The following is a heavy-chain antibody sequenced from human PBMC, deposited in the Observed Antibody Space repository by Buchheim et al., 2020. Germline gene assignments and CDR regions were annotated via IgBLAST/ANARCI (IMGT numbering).Heavy chain of an antibody. CDR3: ARTVDTAMVTPDY. CDR2: ISYDGNNK. V-gene: IGHV3-30-3*01. Sequence: QVQLVESGGGVVQPGRSLRLSCAASGFTFSSYAMHWVRQAPGKGLEWVAVISYDGNNKYYAESVKGRFTISRDNSKNTLYLQMNSLRAEDTAVYHCARTVDTAMVTPDYWGQGTL. J-gene: IGHJ4*02. CDR1: GFTFSSYA. D-gene: IGHD5-18*01.